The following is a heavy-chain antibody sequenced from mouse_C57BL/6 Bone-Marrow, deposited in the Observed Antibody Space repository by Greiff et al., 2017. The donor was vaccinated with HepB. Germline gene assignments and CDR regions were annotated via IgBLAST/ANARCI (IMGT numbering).Heavy chain of an antibody. Sequence: QVQLQQPGAELVRPGSSVKLSCKASGYTFTSYWMDWVKQRPGQGLEWIGNIYPSDSETHYNQKFKDKATLTVDKSSSTAYMQLCSLTSEDSAVYYCARGPPITTVPSFFDYWGQGTTLTVSS. CDR2: IYPSDSET. J-gene: IGHJ2*01. V-gene: IGHV1-61*01. CDR1: GYTFTSYW. CDR3: ARGPPITTVPSFFDY. D-gene: IGHD1-1*01.